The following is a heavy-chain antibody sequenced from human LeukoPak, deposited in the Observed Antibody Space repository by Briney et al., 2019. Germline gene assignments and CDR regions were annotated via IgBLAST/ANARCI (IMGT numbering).Heavy chain of an antibody. CDR3: AAAPPKITMVRGVPNWFDP. V-gene: IGHV1-58*01. D-gene: IGHD3-10*01. Sequence: SVKVSCKASGFTFTSSAVEWVRQARGQRLEWIGWIVVGSGNTNYAQKFQERVTITRDMSTSTAYMELSSLRSEDTAVYYCAAAPPKITMVRGVPNWFDPWGQGTLVTVSS. J-gene: IGHJ5*02. CDR2: IVVGSGNT. CDR1: GFTFTSSA.